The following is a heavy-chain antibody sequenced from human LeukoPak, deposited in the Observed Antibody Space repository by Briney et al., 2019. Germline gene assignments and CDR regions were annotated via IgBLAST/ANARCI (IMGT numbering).Heavy chain of an antibody. Sequence: AGGTLRLSCAASGFTFSSYGMSWVRQAPGKGLEWVSAISGSGGSTYYADSVKGRFTISRDNSKNTLYLQMNSLRAEDTAVYYCARLWFGEYFDYWGQGTLVTVSS. V-gene: IGHV3-23*01. CDR2: ISGSGGST. CDR3: ARLWFGEYFDY. CDR1: GFTFSSYG. J-gene: IGHJ4*02. D-gene: IGHD3-10*01.